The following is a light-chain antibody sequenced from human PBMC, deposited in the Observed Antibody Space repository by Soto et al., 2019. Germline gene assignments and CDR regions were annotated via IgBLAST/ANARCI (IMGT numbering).Light chain of an antibody. CDR3: HQYSSYKWT. J-gene: IGKJ1*01. Sequence: DIQMTQSPSTLSASVGDRVTITCRASQSISTWLAWFQQKPGKAPKLLMYDASTLESGVPSRFSGSGSGTEFTLTISSLHPDDFATYHCHQYSSYKWTFGQGTKVEIK. CDR1: QSISTW. CDR2: DAS. V-gene: IGKV1-5*01.